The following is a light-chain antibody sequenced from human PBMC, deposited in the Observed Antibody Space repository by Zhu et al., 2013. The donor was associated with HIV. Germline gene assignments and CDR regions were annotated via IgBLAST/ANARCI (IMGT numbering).Light chain of an antibody. CDR2: DAS. CDR1: QSISSY. J-gene: IGKJ4*01. V-gene: IGKV3-11*01. CDR3: QQRRNWPLT. Sequence: EIVLTQSPATLSLSPGERATLSCRASQSISSYIAWYQQKPGQAPRLLIYDASNRATGIPARFSGSGSGTDFTLTISNLEPEDFAVYYCQQRRNWPLTFGGGTKGGDQT.